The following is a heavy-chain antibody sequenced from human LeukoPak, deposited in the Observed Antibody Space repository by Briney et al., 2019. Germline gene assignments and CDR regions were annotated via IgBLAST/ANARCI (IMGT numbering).Heavy chain of an antibody. V-gene: IGHV1-8*01. Sequence: ASVKVSCKASGYTFTSHDINWVRQATGQGLEWMGWMNPNSGNTGYAQKFQGRVTMTRSTSISTAYMELSSLRPEDTAVYYCVRCAVGCYYNYGIDAWGQGTTVTVSS. D-gene: IGHD3-10*01. CDR3: VRCAVGCYYNYGIDA. CDR1: GYTFTSHD. J-gene: IGHJ6*02. CDR2: MNPNSGNT.